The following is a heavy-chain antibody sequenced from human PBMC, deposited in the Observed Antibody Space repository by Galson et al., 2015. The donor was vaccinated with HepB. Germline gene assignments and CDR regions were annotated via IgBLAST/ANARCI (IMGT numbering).Heavy chain of an antibody. CDR2: INPNSGGT. V-gene: IGHV1-2*02. J-gene: IGHJ4*02. CDR1: GYTFTGYY. Sequence: SVKVSCKASGYTFTGYYIHWLRQAPGQGLEWMGWINPNSGGTNYAPKFQGRVTMARDTSINTAYMELNRLRSDDTAVYYCASPRRDGYNSLDYDCWGQGTLVTVSS. CDR3: ASPRRDGYNSLDYDC. D-gene: IGHD5-24*01.